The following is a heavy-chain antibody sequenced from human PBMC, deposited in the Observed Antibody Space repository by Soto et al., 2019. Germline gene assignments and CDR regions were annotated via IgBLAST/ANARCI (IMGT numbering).Heavy chain of an antibody. D-gene: IGHD3-3*01. CDR1: GFTFSSYS. Sequence: EVQLVESGGGLVQPGGSLRLSCVASGFTFSSYSLNWVRQAPGKGLEGVSYISSSSGTIYYADSVKGRFTISRDNAENSLYLQMNSLRDDDTAVYYCAREDPWSANADDMDVWGQGTTVTVSS. CDR3: AREDPWSANADDMDV. V-gene: IGHV3-48*02. J-gene: IGHJ6*02. CDR2: ISSSSGTI.